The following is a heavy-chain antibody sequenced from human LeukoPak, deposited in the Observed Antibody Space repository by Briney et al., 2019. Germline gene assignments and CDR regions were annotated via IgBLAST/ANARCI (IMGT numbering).Heavy chain of an antibody. CDR3: GRETDFGVVTN. Sequence: SQTLSLTCAISGDSVSSNGAAWDWIRQSPSRGLEWLGRTYYRSQQWYSDYAPSLKGRITINADTSQNQFSLHLNSVTPEDTAVYYCGRETDFGVVTNWGQGTLVTVSS. V-gene: IGHV6-1*01. D-gene: IGHD3-3*01. J-gene: IGHJ4*02. CDR2: TYYRSQQWYS. CDR1: GDSVSSNGAA.